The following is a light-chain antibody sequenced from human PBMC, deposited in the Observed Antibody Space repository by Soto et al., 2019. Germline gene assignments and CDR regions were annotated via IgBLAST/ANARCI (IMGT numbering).Light chain of an antibody. Sequence: DIKMTQSPSSLSASVGDRVTLSCQASQDISNSLNWYQQNPWQAPELLIYDAHNLETGVPSRFRGSGTGTDFTLTITNLQPEDIATYYCQHYKSLPPTFGPGTNVYI. CDR3: QHYKSLPPT. V-gene: IGKV1-33*01. CDR2: DAH. CDR1: QDISNS. J-gene: IGKJ3*01.